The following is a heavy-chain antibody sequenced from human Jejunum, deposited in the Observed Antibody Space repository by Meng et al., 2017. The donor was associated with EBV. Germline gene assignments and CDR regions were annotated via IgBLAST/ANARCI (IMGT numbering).Heavy chain of an antibody. V-gene: IGHV3-74*01. CDR1: GSNFSNYW. Sequence: GRLVDSWGALVKPGGFSRAYFVCYGSNFSNYWMRWVRQTPGKGLVWVARINEEGTHTDYADFVKGRFTISRDNAKNSLTLQMNSLRVEDTAVYYCSRDLRGPFDYWGQGTLVTVSS. J-gene: IGHJ4*02. CDR2: INEEGTHT. D-gene: IGHD3-16*01. CDR3: SRDLRGPFDY.